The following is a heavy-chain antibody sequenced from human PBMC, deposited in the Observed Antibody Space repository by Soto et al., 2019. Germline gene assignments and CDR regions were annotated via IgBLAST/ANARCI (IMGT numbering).Heavy chain of an antibody. Sequence: PVGSLRLSCAASGFTFSGSAMHWVRQASGKGLEWVGRIRSKANSYATAYAASVKGRFTISRDDSKNTAYLQMNSLKTEDTAVYYCTTPLYYYDSSGPFDYWGQGTLVTVSS. D-gene: IGHD3-22*01. CDR2: IRSKANSYAT. CDR1: GFTFSGSA. J-gene: IGHJ4*02. V-gene: IGHV3-73*01. CDR3: TTPLYYYDSSGPFDY.